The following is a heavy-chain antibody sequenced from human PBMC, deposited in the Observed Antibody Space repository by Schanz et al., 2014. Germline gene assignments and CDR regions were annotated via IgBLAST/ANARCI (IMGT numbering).Heavy chain of an antibody. Sequence: QLQMQESGPGLVKPSETLSLTCSVSGDSISSTSYYWGWIRQPPGKGLEWIGSIYYSGSTYYNASLKIRVPISVDTSKTHFPRKLTSVTAADSAVYYCARLWGGWRIPDYWGQGTLVTVSS. CDR2: IYYSGST. D-gene: IGHD6-19*01. CDR3: ARLWGGWRIPDY. V-gene: IGHV4-39*01. CDR1: GDSISSTSYY. J-gene: IGHJ4*02.